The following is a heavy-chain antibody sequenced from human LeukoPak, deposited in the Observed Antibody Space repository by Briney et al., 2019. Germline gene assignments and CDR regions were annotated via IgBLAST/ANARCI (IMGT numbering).Heavy chain of an antibody. CDR2: ISYSGST. D-gene: IGHD3-10*01. J-gene: IGHJ4*02. CDR3: ARHGGGYYYGSGSYKPLDH. CDR1: GGSVSSSSYY. V-gene: IGHV4-39*01. Sequence: SETLSLTCTVSGGSVSSSSYYWGWIRQPPGKGLEWIMSISYSGSTYYNPSLKSRVTMSVDTSKNQFSLNLSPVTAADTAVYYCARHGGGYYYGSGSYKPLDHWGQGTLVTVSS.